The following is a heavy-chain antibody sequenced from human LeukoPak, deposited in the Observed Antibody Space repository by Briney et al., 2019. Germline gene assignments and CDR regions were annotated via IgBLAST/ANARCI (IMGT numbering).Heavy chain of an antibody. CDR1: GFTFDDYA. J-gene: IGHJ4*02. CDR2: ISWNSGTI. V-gene: IGHV3-9*01. Sequence: QPGGSLRLSCAASGFTFDDYAMHWVRQAPGKGLEWVSGISWNSGTIGYADSVKGRFTISRDNAKNSLYLQMNSLRAEDTAVYYCAKDARRYCSGGSCYVDDYWGQGTLVTVSS. D-gene: IGHD2-15*01. CDR3: AKDARRYCSGGSCYVDDY.